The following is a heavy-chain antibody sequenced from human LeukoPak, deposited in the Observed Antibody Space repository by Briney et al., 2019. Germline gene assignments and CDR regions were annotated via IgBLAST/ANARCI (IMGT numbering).Heavy chain of an antibody. CDR3: ARDWGGRGYCSGGSCYNPPGWFDP. D-gene: IGHD2-15*01. CDR1: GGSISSYY. V-gene: IGHV4-59*01. Sequence: SETLSLTCTVSGGSISSYYWSWIRQPPGKGLEWIGYIYCSGSTNYNPSLKSRVTISVDTSKNQFSLKLSPVTAADTAVYYCARDWGGRGYCSGGSCYNPPGWFDPWGQGTLVTVSS. J-gene: IGHJ5*02. CDR2: IYCSGST.